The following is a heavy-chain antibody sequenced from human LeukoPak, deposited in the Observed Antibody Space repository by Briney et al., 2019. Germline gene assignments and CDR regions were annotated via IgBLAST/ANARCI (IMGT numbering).Heavy chain of an antibody. CDR2: IYTSGST. V-gene: IGHV4-4*07. Sequence: SETLSLTCTVSGVSISSYYWSWIRQPAGKGLEWIGRIYTSGSTNYNPSLKSRVTMSVGTSKNQFSLKLSSVTAADTAVYYCAGSVAGTGHGWFDPWGQGTLVTVSS. J-gene: IGHJ5*02. D-gene: IGHD6-19*01. CDR3: AGSVAGTGHGWFDP. CDR1: GVSISSYY.